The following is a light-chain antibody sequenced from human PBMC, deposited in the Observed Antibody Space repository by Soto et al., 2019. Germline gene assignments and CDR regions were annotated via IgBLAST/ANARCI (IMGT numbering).Light chain of an antibody. CDR1: KQSISNF. CDR2: GAS. J-gene: IGKJ5*01. V-gene: IGKV3-15*01. CDR3: QQYNNWPPIT. Sequence: EVVLTQSPGTLSLSPGGRASLSCRAGKQSISNFLAWYQQKPGQAPRLLIYGASTRATGIPARFSGSGSGTEFTLTISSLQSEDFAVYYCQQYNNWPPITFGQGTRLEIK.